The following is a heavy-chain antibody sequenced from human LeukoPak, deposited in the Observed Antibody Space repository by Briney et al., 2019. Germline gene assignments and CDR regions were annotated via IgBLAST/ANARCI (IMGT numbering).Heavy chain of an antibody. CDR3: ARRRPPDDVYEIQYNWFDP. Sequence: GESLKISCKGSGYSFTSYWISWVRQMPGKGLEWMGRIDPSDSYTNYSPSFQGHVTISADKSISTAYLQWSSLKASDTAMYYCARRRPPDDVYEIQYNWFDPWGQGTLVTVSS. V-gene: IGHV5-10-1*01. D-gene: IGHD3-9*01. J-gene: IGHJ5*02. CDR2: IDPSDSYT. CDR1: GYSFTSYW.